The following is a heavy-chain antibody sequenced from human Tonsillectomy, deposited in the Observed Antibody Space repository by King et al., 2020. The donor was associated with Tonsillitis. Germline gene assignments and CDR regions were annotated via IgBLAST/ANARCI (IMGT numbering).Heavy chain of an antibody. CDR3: ARDHVFGGSSESWFDP. D-gene: IGHD3-10*01. Sequence: QLVQSGAEVRKPGASVKVSCKASGYTFDHYYIHWMRQAPGQGLEWMGWINSHTGGTKYAPSFQGRVTLTRDTSITTAYLELSRLTFDDTAVYFCARDHVFGGSSESWFDPWGQGTLVTVSS. J-gene: IGHJ5*02. CDR1: GYTFDHYY. V-gene: IGHV1-2*02. CDR2: INSHTGGT.